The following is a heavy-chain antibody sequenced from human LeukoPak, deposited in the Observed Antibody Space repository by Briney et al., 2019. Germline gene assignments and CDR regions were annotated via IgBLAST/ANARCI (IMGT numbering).Heavy chain of an antibody. V-gene: IGHV1-69*06. CDR2: IIPIFGTA. CDR1: GGTFSSYA. D-gene: IGHD1-26*01. J-gene: IGHJ6*03. Sequence: GASVKVSCKASGGTFSSYAISWVRQAPGQGLEWMGGIIPIFGTANYAQKFQGRVTITADKSTSTAYMELSSLRSEDTAVYYCARDSSLHGGIYYYYYYMDVWGKGTTVTVSS. CDR3: ARDSSLHGGIYYYYYYMDV.